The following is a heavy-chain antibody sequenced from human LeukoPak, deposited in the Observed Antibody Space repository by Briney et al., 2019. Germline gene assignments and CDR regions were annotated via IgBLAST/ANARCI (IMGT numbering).Heavy chain of an antibody. CDR3: ARAGYSGYYYYYYGMDV. D-gene: IGHD5-12*01. J-gene: IGHJ6*02. CDR1: GDSVSSNSAA. Sequence: PLRTLSLTCAISGDSVSSNSAAWNWIRQSPSRGLEWLGRTYYRSKWYNDYAVSVKSRITINPDTSKNQFSLQLNSVTPEDTAVYYCARAGYSGYYYYYYGMDVWGQGTTVTVSS. CDR2: TYYRSKWYN. V-gene: IGHV6-1*01.